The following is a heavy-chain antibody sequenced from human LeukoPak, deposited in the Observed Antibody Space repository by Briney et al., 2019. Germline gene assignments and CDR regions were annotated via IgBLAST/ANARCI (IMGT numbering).Heavy chain of an antibody. D-gene: IGHD3-10*01. CDR2: IYSSGTT. CDR3: ARELWFGRYFDY. Sequence: SETLSLTCTVSGGSISSYYWNWIRQPPGKGLEWIGYIYSSGTTNYNPSLRSRVSMSVDTSKNQFSLRLSSVTAADTAVYYCARELWFGRYFDYWGQGTLVTVSS. CDR1: GGSISSYY. J-gene: IGHJ4*02. V-gene: IGHV4-59*01.